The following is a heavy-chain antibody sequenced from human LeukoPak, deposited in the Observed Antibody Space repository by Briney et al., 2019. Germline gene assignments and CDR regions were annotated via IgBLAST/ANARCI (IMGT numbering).Heavy chain of an antibody. Sequence: PGGSLRLSCAASGFTFSDYYMSWIRQAPGKGLEWVSYISSSSSYTNYADSVKGRFTTSRDNAKNSLYLQMNSLRAEDTAVYYCARVQGGGYELVYCYYYGMDVWGKGTTVTVSS. CDR2: ISSSSSYT. CDR1: GFTFSDYY. V-gene: IGHV3-11*06. D-gene: IGHD5-12*01. J-gene: IGHJ6*04. CDR3: ARVQGGGYELVYCYYYGMDV.